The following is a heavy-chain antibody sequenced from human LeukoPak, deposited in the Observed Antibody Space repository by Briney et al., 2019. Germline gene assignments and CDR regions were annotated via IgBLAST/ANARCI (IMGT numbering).Heavy chain of an antibody. Sequence: ASVKVSCKASGYTFTSYYMHWVRQAPGQGLEWMGIINPSGGSTSYAQKFQGRVTMTRDTSTSTVYMELSSLRSEDTAVYYWAREYSTPVPSTGYYYYYMDVWGKGTTVAVSS. J-gene: IGHJ6*03. CDR2: INPSGGST. CDR1: GYTFTSYY. CDR3: AREYSTPVPSTGYYYYYMDV. V-gene: IGHV1-46*01. D-gene: IGHD6-13*01.